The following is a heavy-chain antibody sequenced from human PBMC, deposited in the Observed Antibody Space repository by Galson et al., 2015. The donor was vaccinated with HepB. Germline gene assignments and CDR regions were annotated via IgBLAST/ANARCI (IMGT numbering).Heavy chain of an antibody. V-gene: IGHV3-23*01. D-gene: IGHD2-8*01. J-gene: IGHJ4*02. CDR3: AKDNESRGFDH. Sequence: SLRLSCAASGFTFSIYGMTWVRQAPGKGVEWISTINDNGLKTYYADSVKGRFTISRDNSKSALFLQIDSLRVEDTAVYYCAKDNESRGFDHWGQGTLVTVSS. CDR1: GFTFSIYG. CDR2: INDNGLKT.